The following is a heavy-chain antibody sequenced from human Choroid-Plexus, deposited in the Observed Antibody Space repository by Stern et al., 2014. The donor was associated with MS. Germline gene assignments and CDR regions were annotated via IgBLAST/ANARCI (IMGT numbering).Heavy chain of an antibody. V-gene: IGHV3-7*01. CDR1: GFTFGNYW. Sequence: EVQLVESGGGLVQPGGSLTISCTAAGFTFGNYWMTWVRQAPGKGLEWVANIKEDGTEKNYVDSVKGRFTISRDNARNSLYLQMNSLRVEDTALYYYARVYNTIYGRVTQRGSGMDVWGQGTTVIVSS. CDR2: IKEDGTEK. D-gene: IGHD3-3*01. J-gene: IGHJ6*02. CDR3: ARVYNTIYGRVTQRGSGMDV.